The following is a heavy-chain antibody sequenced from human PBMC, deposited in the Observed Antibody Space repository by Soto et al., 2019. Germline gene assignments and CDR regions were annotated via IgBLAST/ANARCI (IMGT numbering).Heavy chain of an antibody. V-gene: IGHV3-23*01. J-gene: IGHJ4*02. CDR3: AKMLPVVRGATGLRHLDF. D-gene: IGHD1-26*01. CDR2: ISGPGATI. CDR1: GFTFSSYA. Sequence: EVQLLEAGGNLIQPGGSLRLSCAASGFTFSSYAMSWVRQAPGQGLEWLSAISGPGATIYYADSVKGRFTISRDNSKNTLYLQMSSLIAEDTAVYDCAKMLPVVRGATGLRHLDFCGQRTLVTVSS.